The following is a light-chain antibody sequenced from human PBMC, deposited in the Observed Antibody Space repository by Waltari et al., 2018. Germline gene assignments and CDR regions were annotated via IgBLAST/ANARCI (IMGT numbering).Light chain of an antibody. J-gene: IGKJ4*01. CDR3: QQYYSEVT. CDR1: QSILYSSNNKNY. V-gene: IGKV4-1*01. CDR2: WAS. Sequence: EIVLTQSPATLSLSPGERATLSCKSSQSILYSSNNKNYLAWYQQKPGQPPKLLIYWASTRESGVPVRFSGSGSGTDFTLTISSLQAEDVAIYYCQQYYSEVTFGGGTKVEVK.